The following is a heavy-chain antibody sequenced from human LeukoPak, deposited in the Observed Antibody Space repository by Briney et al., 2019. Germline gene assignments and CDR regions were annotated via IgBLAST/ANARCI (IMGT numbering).Heavy chain of an antibody. V-gene: IGHV4-61*10. CDR3: ARYGSGSYTPSLSPDYYYYYMDV. CDR1: GGSITSGTKY. CDR2: ISGSGTI. D-gene: IGHD3-10*01. Sequence: SETLSLTCTVSGGSITSGTKYWNWIRQPAGKGLEWIGRISGSGTITYNPALQSRLTISIDTSKNQFSLKLMSVTAADTAVYYCARYGSGSYTPSLSPDYYYYYMDVWGKGTTVTISS. J-gene: IGHJ6*03.